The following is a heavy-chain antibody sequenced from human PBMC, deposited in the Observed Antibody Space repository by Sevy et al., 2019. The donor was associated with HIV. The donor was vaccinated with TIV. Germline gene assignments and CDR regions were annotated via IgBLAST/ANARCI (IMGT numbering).Heavy chain of an antibody. CDR2: IYYSGST. D-gene: IGHD3-3*01. V-gene: IGHV4-59*01. CDR3: ARGRDYDFWSGYSPAFDI. Sequence: SETLSLTCTVSGGYISSYCWSWIRQPPGKGLEWIGYIYYSGSTNYNPSLKSRVTISVDTSKNQFSLKLSSVTAADTAVYYCARGRDYDFWSGYSPAFDIWGQGSMVTVSS. CDR1: GGYISSYC. J-gene: IGHJ3*02.